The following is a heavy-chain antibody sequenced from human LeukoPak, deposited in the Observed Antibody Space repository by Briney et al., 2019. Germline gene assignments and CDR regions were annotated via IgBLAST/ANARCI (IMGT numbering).Heavy chain of an antibody. CDR1: GYTFTGYY. V-gene: IGHV1-2*02. CDR3: ARSRSSWDYNWFDP. CDR2: INPNSAGT. J-gene: IGHJ5*02. D-gene: IGHD6-13*01. Sequence: GASVKVSXKASGYTFTGYYMHWVRQAPGQGLEWMGWINPNSAGTNYAQKFQGRVTMTRDTSISTAYMELSRPRSDDTAVYYCARSRSSWDYNWFDPWGQGTLVTVSS.